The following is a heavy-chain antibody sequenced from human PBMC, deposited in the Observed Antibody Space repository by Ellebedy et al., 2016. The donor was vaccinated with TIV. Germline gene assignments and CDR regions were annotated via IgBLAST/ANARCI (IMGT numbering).Heavy chain of an antibody. CDR1: GGSISSYY. D-gene: IGHD2-15*01. V-gene: IGHV4-59*01. CDR3: ARAGCGGGTCYGDN. Sequence: SETLSLTCTVSGGSISSYYWSWIRQPPGKGLEYIGYIYYSGSTNYSPSLKSRATISLDTSKNQFSLKLSSVTAADTAVYYGARAGCGGGTCYGDNWGQGTLVTVSS. J-gene: IGHJ4*02. CDR2: IYYSGST.